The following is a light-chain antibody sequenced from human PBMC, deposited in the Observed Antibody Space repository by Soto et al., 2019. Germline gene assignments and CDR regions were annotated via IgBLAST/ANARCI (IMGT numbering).Light chain of an antibody. Sequence: EVVLTQSPGTLYLSPGERATLYCRTSQTIVSTYLAWYQQKAGQAPRLLMYGTSSRATGIPDRFSGSGSGTDFTLTISSVEPEDVAIYYCQQYSGSPPRTFGQGTKVDIK. CDR2: GTS. J-gene: IGKJ1*01. CDR1: QTIVSTY. V-gene: IGKV3-20*01. CDR3: QQYSGSPPRT.